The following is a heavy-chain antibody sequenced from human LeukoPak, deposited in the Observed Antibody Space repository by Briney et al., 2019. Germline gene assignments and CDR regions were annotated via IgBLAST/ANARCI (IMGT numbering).Heavy chain of an antibody. CDR3: ARDSASTPLDY. J-gene: IGHJ4*02. CDR1: GFTFSSYG. D-gene: IGHD1-26*01. Sequence: GGSLGLSCATSGFTFSSYGIHWVRQAPGKGMEWVAVVSNDGRNEYYADSVQGRFSISRDNSKNTVYLQMNSLRAEDTAVYYCARDSASTPLDYWGQGTLVTVSS. V-gene: IGHV3-33*01. CDR2: VSNDGRNE.